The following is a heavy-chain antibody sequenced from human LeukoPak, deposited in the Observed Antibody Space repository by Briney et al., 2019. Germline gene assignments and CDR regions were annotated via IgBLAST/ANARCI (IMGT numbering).Heavy chain of an antibody. CDR3: ARDATYYLRYGYFDC. CDR2: INDVGSHI. Sequence: SGGSLRLSCAASGFTFSSYAMSWVRQAPGKGLEWVSSINDVGSHIYYADSVRGRFTISRDNAKTSVYLQMNNLRPEDTAVYYCARDATYYLRYGYFDCWGHGTLVTVSS. V-gene: IGHV3-21*01. D-gene: IGHD5/OR15-5a*01. CDR1: GFTFSSYA. J-gene: IGHJ4*01.